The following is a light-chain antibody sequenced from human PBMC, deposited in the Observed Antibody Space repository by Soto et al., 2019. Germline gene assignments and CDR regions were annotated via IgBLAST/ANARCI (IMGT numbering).Light chain of an antibody. V-gene: IGLV2-8*01. CDR1: STDVGAYNY. J-gene: IGLJ1*01. CDR2: EVT. Sequence: QSALTQPPSASGSPGQSVTISCTGTSTDVGAYNYVSWYQQRPGKAPKLMIFEVTKRPSGVPDRFSGSKSGNTASLTVSGVQADDEADYYCSSYAGSNSFVFATGTKVTVL. CDR3: SSYAGSNSFV.